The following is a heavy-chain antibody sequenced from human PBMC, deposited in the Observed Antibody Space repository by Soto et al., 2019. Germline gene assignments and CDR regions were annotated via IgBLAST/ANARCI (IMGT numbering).Heavy chain of an antibody. Sequence: ASVKVSCKASGYTFTGYYMHWVRQAPGQGLEWIGWINPNSGGTNYAQKFQGWVTMTRDTSISTAYMELSRLRSDDTAVYYCAASIAAAGSCFDPWGQGTLVTVSS. J-gene: IGHJ5*02. CDR2: INPNSGGT. CDR3: AASIAAAGSCFDP. V-gene: IGHV1-2*04. CDR1: GYTFTGYY. D-gene: IGHD6-13*01.